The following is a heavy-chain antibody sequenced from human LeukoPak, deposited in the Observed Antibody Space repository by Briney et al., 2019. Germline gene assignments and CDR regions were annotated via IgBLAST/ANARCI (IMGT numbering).Heavy chain of an antibody. D-gene: IGHD6-19*01. Sequence: GGSLRLSCAASGFTFSDYYMSWVRQVPGKGLEYVSYISNSGSDIYHTDSVRGRFTISRDNTKNSLYLQMNSLRAEDTAVYYCARGKWLALASWGQGNLVTVSS. CDR2: ISNSGSDI. J-gene: IGHJ4*02. CDR1: GFTFSDYY. V-gene: IGHV3-11*04. CDR3: ARGKWLALAS.